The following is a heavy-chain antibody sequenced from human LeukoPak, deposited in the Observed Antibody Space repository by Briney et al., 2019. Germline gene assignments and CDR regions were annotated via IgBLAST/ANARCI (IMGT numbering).Heavy chain of an antibody. CDR2: IYYSGST. V-gene: IGHV4-59*01. Sequence: SETLSLTCTVSGGSTSSYYWSWIRQPPGKGLEWIGYIYYSGSTNYNPSLKRRVTISVDTSKNQFSLKLSSVTAADTAVYYCATRTETDAFDIWGQGTMVTVSS. J-gene: IGHJ3*02. D-gene: IGHD5-24*01. CDR1: GGSTSSYY. CDR3: ATRTETDAFDI.